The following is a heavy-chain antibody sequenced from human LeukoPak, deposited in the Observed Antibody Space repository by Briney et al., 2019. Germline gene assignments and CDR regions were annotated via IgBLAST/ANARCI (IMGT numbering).Heavy chain of an antibody. CDR1: GYTFTGYF. J-gene: IGHJ4*02. Sequence: ASVKVSCKAAGYTFTGYFMDWVRQAPGQGLEWMGEINPNNGETKFAQKFEGRVTMTRDTSITTAYMELSSLRSDDTAVYYCARLRWERGALDYWGQGTPVTVSS. V-gene: IGHV1-2*02. CDR3: ARLRWERGALDY. CDR2: INPNNGET. D-gene: IGHD1-26*01.